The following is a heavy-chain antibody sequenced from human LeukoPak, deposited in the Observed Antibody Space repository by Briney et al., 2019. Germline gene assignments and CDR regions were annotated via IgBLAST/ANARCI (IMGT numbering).Heavy chain of an antibody. J-gene: IGHJ4*02. D-gene: IGHD3-22*01. CDR1: GYTFTGYY. CDR3: ATGQRLGPYYYDSSGYYYGDY. CDR2: INPNSGGT. V-gene: IGHV1-2*02. Sequence: ASVKVSCKASGYTFTGYYMHWVRQAPGQGLEWMGWINPNSGGTNYAQKFQGRVTMTRDTSISTAYMELSRLRSDDTAVYYCATGQRLGPYYYDSSGYYYGDYWGQGTLVTVSS.